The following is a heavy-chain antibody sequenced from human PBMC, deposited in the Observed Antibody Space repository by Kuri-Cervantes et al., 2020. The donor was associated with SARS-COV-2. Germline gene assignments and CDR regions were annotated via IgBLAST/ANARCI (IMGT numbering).Heavy chain of an antibody. CDR1: GFTFGIYN. CDR2: ISGSGGST. D-gene: IGHD3/OR15-3a*01. CDR3: ARVDYDF. J-gene: IGHJ4*02. Sequence: GESLKISCAASGFTFGIYNMNWVRQAPGKGLEWVSAISGSGGSTYYADSVKGRFTISRDNAKNSLYLQMNSLRAEDTAVYYCARVDYDFWSQRTLVTVSS. V-gene: IGHV3-21*01.